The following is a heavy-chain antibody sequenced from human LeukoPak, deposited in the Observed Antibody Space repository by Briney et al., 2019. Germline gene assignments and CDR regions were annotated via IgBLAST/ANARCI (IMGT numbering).Heavy chain of an antibody. Sequence: PGGSLRLSCAASGFTFSNYGIHWVRQAPVKGLEWVAIIWHDGSNKYYGDPVKGRFTISRDSSKNTVFLQMNSLRDDDTAVYYCATDKYCGPVHWGQGTLVTVSS. CDR2: IWHDGSNK. V-gene: IGHV3-33*01. CDR3: ATDKYCGPVH. J-gene: IGHJ4*02. CDR1: GFTFSNYG. D-gene: IGHD2-21*01.